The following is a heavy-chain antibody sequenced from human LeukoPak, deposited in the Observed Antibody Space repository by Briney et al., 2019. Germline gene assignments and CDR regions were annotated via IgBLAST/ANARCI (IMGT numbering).Heavy chain of an antibody. V-gene: IGHV1-2*02. D-gene: IGHD2-15*01. J-gene: IGHJ3*02. Sequence: ASVKVSCKASGYTFSGYYMHWVRQAPGQGLEWMGWINPNSGGTNYAQKFQGRVTMTRDTSINTAYVELGSLRSDDTAVYYCARDFQSRVDDAFDIWGQGTMVTVSS. CDR2: INPNSGGT. CDR1: GYTFSGYY. CDR3: ARDFQSRVDDAFDI.